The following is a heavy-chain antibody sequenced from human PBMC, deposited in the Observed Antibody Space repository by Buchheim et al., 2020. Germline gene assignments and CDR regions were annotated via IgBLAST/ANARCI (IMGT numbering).Heavy chain of an antibody. V-gene: IGHV3-30-3*01. D-gene: IGHD5-18*01. CDR3: ARGLDTAMVTPYFDY. J-gene: IGHJ4*02. CDR1: GFTFSSYA. Sequence: QVQLVESGGGVVQPGRSLRLSCAASGFTFSSYAMHWVRQAPGKGLEWVAVISYDGSNKYYADSVKGRFTISRDNSKKTLYLQMNSLRAEDTAVYYCARGLDTAMVTPYFDYWGQGTL. CDR2: ISYDGSNK.